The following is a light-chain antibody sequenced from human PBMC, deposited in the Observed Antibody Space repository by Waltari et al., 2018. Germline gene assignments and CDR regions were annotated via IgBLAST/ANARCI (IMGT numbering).Light chain of an antibody. Sequence: QSALTQPASVSGSPGQSITISCTGTSTDVGGYNYVSWYQRHPGKAPKLMIYDVYKRPSGVSNRFSGSKSDNTASLTISGLQAEDEADYYCNSYTRANPVTYVFGSGTKVTVL. J-gene: IGLJ1*01. CDR2: DVY. CDR1: STDVGGYNY. V-gene: IGLV2-14*01. CDR3: NSYTRANPVTYV.